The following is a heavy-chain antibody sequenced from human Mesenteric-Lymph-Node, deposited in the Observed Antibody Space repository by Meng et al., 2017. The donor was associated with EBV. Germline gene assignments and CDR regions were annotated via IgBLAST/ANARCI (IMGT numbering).Heavy chain of an antibody. V-gene: IGHV3-21*01. Sequence: EVPLVESGGGRVKPGGSLRLSCVASGFTFSSYSMNGVRQAPGKGLEWVSSISSRSSYIYYADSVKGRFTISRDNAKNSLYLQMNSLRAEDTAVYYCARTTTVTSIDYWGQGTLVTVSS. CDR2: ISSRSSYI. CDR3: ARTTTVTSIDY. J-gene: IGHJ4*02. D-gene: IGHD4-17*01. CDR1: GFTFSSYS.